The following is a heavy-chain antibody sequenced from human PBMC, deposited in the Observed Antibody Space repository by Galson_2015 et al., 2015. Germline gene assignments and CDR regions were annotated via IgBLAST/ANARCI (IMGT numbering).Heavy chain of an antibody. CDR1: GGSFSGYY. CDR2: INHSGST. V-gene: IGHV4-34*01. J-gene: IGHJ6*02. Sequence: TLSLTCAVYGGSFSGYYWSWIRQPPGKGLEWIGEINHSGSTNYNPSLKSRVTISVDTSKNQFSLKLSSVTAADTAVYYCARGRRIRAVAATLGYYYYGMDVWGQGTTVTVSS. CDR3: ARGRRIRAVAATLGYYYYGMDV. D-gene: IGHD2-15*01.